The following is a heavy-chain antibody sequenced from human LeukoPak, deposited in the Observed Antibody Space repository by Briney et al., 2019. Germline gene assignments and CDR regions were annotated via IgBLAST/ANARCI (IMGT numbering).Heavy chain of an antibody. CDR3: GSYSPGFDY. CDR1: GFSFSSYA. J-gene: IGHJ4*02. D-gene: IGHD3-10*01. V-gene: IGHV3-23*01. Sequence: GSLRLSCAASGFSFSSYAMKWVRQAPGKGLEWDSAISGSGGSTYYADSVKGRFTISRDNSKNTLYLQMNSLRAEDTAVYGSGSYSPGFDYWGQGTLVTVSS. CDR2: ISGSGGST.